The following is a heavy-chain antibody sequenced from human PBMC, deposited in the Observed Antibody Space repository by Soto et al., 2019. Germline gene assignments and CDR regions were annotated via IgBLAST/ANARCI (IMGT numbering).Heavy chain of an antibody. J-gene: IGHJ6*02. CDR1: GFTFSSYS. CDR2: ISSSSSTI. CDR3: AVVPAANGHYGMDV. V-gene: IGHV3-48*01. D-gene: IGHD2-2*01. Sequence: EVQLVESGGGLVQPGGSLRLSCAASGFTFSSYSMNWVRQAPGKGLEWVSSISSSSSTIYYADSVRGRFTISRDNAKNSLYLQMNSLRAEDTAVYSCAVVPAANGHYGMDVWGQGTTVTVSS.